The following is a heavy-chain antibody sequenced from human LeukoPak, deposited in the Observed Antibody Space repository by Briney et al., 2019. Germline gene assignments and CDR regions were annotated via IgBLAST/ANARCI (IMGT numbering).Heavy chain of an antibody. CDR2: INDDGTT. Sequence: GGSLRLSCAASAFTFSRRWMHWVRQAPGKGLVWLALINDDGTTNYADSVRGRFTASRDDAKNTVYLQMSSLRADDTAVYYCHPLSYVSNWGQGTLVTVSA. D-gene: IGHD3-22*01. CDR3: HPLSYVSN. V-gene: IGHV3-74*01. CDR1: AFTFSRRW. J-gene: IGHJ4*02.